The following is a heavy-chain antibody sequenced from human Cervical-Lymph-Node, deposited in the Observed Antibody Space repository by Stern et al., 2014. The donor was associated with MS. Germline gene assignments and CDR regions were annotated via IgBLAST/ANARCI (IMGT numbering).Heavy chain of an antibody. V-gene: IGHV4-31*03. J-gene: IGHJ5*02. CDR2: IYSSGVP. CDR3: ARDPRSRTTVTS. CDR1: GGTISNDGYY. Sequence: VQLLQSGPGLVKPSQTLSLTCIVSGGTISNDGYYWSWIRQHPGKGLEWIGYIYSSGVPYYNPSLKSRVTISIDTSKNQFSLKLNSVTAADTAVYYCARDPRSRTTVTSWGQGTLVTVSS. D-gene: IGHD4-17*01.